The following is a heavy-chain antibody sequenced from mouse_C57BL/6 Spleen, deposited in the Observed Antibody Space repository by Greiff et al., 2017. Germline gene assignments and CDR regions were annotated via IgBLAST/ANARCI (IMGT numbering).Heavy chain of an antibody. D-gene: IGHD1-1*01. J-gene: IGHJ4*01. CDR1: GFTFSDYG. Sequence: DVQLVESGGGLVQPGGSLKLSCAASGFTFSDYGMAWVRQAPRKGPEWVAFISNLAYSIYYADTVTGRFTISRENAKNTLYLEMSSLRSEDTAMYYCARHYYGSSHYAMDYWGQGTSVTVSS. V-gene: IGHV5-15*01. CDR3: ARHYYGSSHYAMDY. CDR2: ISNLAYSI.